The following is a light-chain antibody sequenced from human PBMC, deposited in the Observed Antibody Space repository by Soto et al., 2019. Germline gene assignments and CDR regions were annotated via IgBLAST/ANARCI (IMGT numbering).Light chain of an antibody. CDR1: QSVTSD. CDR2: GAA. J-gene: IGKJ4*01. Sequence: ETVMTQSPVTLSVSPGQRVTLSCRASQSVTSDFAWYQQRPGQAPRLLIYGAATRAPGIPARFSGSGSGTDFTLTISSLQSEDCALYYCQQYNQLPLTFGGGTKVEIK. CDR3: QQYNQLPLT. V-gene: IGKV3-15*01.